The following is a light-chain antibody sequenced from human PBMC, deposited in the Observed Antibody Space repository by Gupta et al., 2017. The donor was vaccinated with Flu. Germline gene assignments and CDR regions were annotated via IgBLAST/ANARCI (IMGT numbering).Light chain of an antibody. CDR2: KAS. Sequence: PSTLSASVGDRVTITCRASQSISDWLAWYQQKAGKTPKLLIYKASTVHSGVPSRFSGSGSGTEFNLTINSLQPDDFASYYCHQYYSYTRTFGQGTKVQIK. CDR1: QSISDW. CDR3: HQYYSYTRT. V-gene: IGKV1-5*03. J-gene: IGKJ1*01.